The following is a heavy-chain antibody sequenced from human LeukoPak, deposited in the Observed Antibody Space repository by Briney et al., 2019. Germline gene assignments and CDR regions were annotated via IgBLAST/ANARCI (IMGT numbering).Heavy chain of an antibody. Sequence: GGSLRLSCVMSGVSLNNYYGMHGVRQAPGKGLEWVAFIQYDGGNKYYADSVKGRFTISRDNARNSLYLQINSLRAEATAVYYCAELGITMIGGVWGKGTTVAISS. J-gene: IGHJ6*04. CDR3: AELGITMIGGV. V-gene: IGHV3-30*02. D-gene: IGHD3-10*02. CDR2: IQYDGGNK. CDR1: GVSLNNYYG.